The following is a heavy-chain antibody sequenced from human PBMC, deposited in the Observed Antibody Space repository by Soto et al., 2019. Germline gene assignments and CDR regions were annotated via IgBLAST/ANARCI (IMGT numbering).Heavy chain of an antibody. V-gene: IGHV4-59*01. CDR2: IFYSGST. CDR3: ARGGFYYYGMDV. J-gene: IGHJ6*02. Sequence: NPSETLSLTCTVSGGSISSYYWNWIRQPPGKGLQWIGHIFYSGSTNYNPSLKSRVTISVDTSKNQFSLKLTSVTAADTAVYFCARGGFYYYGMDVWGQGTTVTVSS. CDR1: GGSISSYY.